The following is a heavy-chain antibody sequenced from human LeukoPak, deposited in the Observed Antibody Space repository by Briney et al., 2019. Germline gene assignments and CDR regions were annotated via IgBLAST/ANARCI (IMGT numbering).Heavy chain of an antibody. D-gene: IGHD3-16*01. J-gene: IGHJ4*02. Sequence: SETLSLTCTVSGGSISSSSYYWGRIRQPPGKGLEWIGSIYYSGSTYYNPSLKSRVTISVDTSKNQFSLKLSSVTAADTAVYYCARKPFMITFGGVSAGLYYYFDSGGQGPLVTVSS. V-gene: IGHV4-39*07. CDR2: IYYSGST. CDR3: ARKPFMITFGGVSAGLYYYFDS. CDR1: GGSISSSSYY.